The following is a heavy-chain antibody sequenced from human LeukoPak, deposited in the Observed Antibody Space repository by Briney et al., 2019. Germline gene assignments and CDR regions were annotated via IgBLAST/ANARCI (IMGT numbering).Heavy chain of an antibody. D-gene: IGHD3-22*01. V-gene: IGHV1-3*01. CDR1: GYTFTSYA. CDR2: INAGNGNT. Sequence: ASVKVSCKASGYTFTSYAMHWVRQAPGQRLEWMGWINAGNGNTKYSQKFQGRVTITRDTSASTAYMELSSLRSEDTAVYYCARSHYSSGYYLRMYYFDYWGQGTLVTVSS. J-gene: IGHJ4*02. CDR3: ARSHYSSGYYLRMYYFDY.